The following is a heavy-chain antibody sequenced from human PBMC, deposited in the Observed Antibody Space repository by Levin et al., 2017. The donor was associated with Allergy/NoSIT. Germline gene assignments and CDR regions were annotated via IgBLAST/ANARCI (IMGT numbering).Heavy chain of an antibody. CDR3: AKSQGPHAYDLWGDSLDD. Sequence: PGGSLRLSCAGSGVTFSTYRTSWVRQAPGKGLEWVSGISGSGGTTYYADSVKGRFTISRDNSKNTLYLQMNSLRAEDTAVYYCAKSQGPHAYDLWGDSLDDWGQGTLVTVSS. V-gene: IGHV3-23*01. CDR1: GVTFSTYR. J-gene: IGHJ4*02. CDR2: ISGSGGTT. D-gene: IGHD3-3*01.